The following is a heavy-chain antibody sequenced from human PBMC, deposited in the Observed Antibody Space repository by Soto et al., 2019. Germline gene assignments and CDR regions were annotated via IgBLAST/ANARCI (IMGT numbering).Heavy chain of an antibody. J-gene: IGHJ4*02. CDR1: GFTFSSYG. Sequence: QVQLVESGGGVVQPGRSLRLSCAASGFTFSSYGMHWVRQAPDKGLEWVAVISYDGSNKYYADSVKGRFTISRDNSKNTLYLQMNSLRAEDTAVYYCAKSGVVAATGLDYWGQGTLVTVSS. D-gene: IGHD2-15*01. CDR2: ISYDGSNK. CDR3: AKSGVVAATGLDY. V-gene: IGHV3-30*18.